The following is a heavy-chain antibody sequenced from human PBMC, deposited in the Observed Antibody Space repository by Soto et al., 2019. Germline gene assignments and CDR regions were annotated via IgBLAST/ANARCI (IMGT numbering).Heavy chain of an antibody. D-gene: IGHD6-13*01. CDR3: AKGIAAANY. CDR1: GFTFSSYG. CDR2: ISHDGSNK. J-gene: IGHJ4*02. Sequence: QVQLVESGGGVVQPGRSLRLSCAASGFTFSSYGMHWVRQAPGKGLEGWAVISHDGSNKYYADSVKGRFTISRDNSKNTLYLQMNSLRAEDTAVYYCAKGIAAANYWGQGTLVTVSS. V-gene: IGHV3-30*18.